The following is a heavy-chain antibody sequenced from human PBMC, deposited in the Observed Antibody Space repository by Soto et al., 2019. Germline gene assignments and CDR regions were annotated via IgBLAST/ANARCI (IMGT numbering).Heavy chain of an antibody. CDR2: IYPGDSDT. J-gene: IGHJ6*03. CDR1: GYSFTSYW. Sequence: GESLKISCKGSGYSFTSYWSGWVRQMRGKGLGWMGIIYPGDSDTSYSPSFQGQVTISADKSISTAYLQWSSLKASDTAMYYCARRTKEKPGSSPNYYYYYMDVWGNGTTVTVSS. CDR3: ARRTKEKPGSSPNYYYYYMDV. V-gene: IGHV5-51*01.